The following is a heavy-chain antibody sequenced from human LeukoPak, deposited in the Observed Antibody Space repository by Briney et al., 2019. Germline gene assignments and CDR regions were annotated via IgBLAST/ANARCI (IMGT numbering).Heavy chain of an antibody. CDR2: IIPIFGTA. V-gene: IGHV1-69*13. Sequence: SVKVTCKASGGTFSSYAISWVRQAPGQGLEWMGGIIPIFGTANYAQKFQGRVTITADESTSTAYMELSSLRSEDTAVYYCAREGIVVVPAAIGYYFDYWGQGTLVTVSS. J-gene: IGHJ4*02. CDR1: GGTFSSYA. CDR3: AREGIVVVPAAIGYYFDY. D-gene: IGHD2-2*02.